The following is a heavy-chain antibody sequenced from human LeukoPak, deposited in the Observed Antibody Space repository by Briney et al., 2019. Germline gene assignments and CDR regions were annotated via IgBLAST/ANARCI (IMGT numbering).Heavy chain of an antibody. D-gene: IGHD3-3*01. CDR3: PTPTGLRFGPYYYYGMDV. Sequence: GASVKVSCKVSGYTLTELSMHWVRQAPGKGLEGMGGFDPEDGETIYAQKFQGRVTMTQDTSTDTAYMELSSMRSEDTAVYYCPTPTGLRFGPYYYYGMDVWGQGTTVTVSS. CDR1: GYTLTELS. CDR2: FDPEDGET. J-gene: IGHJ6*02. V-gene: IGHV1-24*01.